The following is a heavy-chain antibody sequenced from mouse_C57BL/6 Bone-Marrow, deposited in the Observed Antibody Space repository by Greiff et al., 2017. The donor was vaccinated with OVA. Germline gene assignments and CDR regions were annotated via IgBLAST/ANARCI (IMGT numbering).Heavy chain of an antibody. J-gene: IGHJ3*01. CDR1: GYAFTNYL. Sequence: VKVVESGAELVRPGTSVKVSCKASGYAFTNYLIEWVKQRPGQGLEWIGVINPGSGGTNYNEKFKGKATLTADKSSSTAYMQLSSLTSEDSAVYFCARPHPWFAYWGQGTLVTVSA. CDR3: ARPHPWFAY. CDR2: INPGSGGT. V-gene: IGHV1-54*01.